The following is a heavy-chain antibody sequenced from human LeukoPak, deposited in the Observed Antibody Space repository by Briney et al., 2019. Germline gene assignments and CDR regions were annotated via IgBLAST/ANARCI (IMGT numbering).Heavy chain of an antibody. CDR1: GFTFSSYW. J-gene: IGHJ4*02. D-gene: IGHD1-26*01. Sequence: PGGSLRLSCAASGFTFSSYWMHWVRQAPGKGLVWVSPINSHGGTTTYADSVKGRFTISRDNAKRTLYLQMNSLRIEDTAVYYYAISRYSGTSLDYWGQGSLVTVPS. V-gene: IGHV3-74*01. CDR3: AISRYSGTSLDY. CDR2: INSHGGTT.